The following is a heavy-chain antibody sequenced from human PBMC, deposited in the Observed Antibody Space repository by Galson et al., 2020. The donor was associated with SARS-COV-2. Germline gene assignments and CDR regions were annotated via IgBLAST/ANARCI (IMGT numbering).Heavy chain of an antibody. CDR3: AREEIVVVPAVIYYYYYYMDV. Sequence: GGSLRLSCAASGFTFSSYAMHWVRQAPGKGLEWVAVISYDGSNKYYADSVKGRFTISIDNSKNTLYLQMNSLRAEDTAVYYCAREEIVVVPAVIYYYYYYMDVWGKGTTVTVSS. D-gene: IGHD2-2*01. CDR1: GFTFSSYA. V-gene: IGHV3-30*04. J-gene: IGHJ6*03. CDR2: ISYDGSNK.